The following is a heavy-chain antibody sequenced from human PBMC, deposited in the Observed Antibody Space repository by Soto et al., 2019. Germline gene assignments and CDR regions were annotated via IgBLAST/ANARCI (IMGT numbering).Heavy chain of an antibody. J-gene: IGHJ4*02. V-gene: IGHV3-53*02. D-gene: IGHD5-18*01. CDR1: GFTVSSNY. CDR3: AKTGYSYGRTGPYDY. Sequence: EVQLVETGGGLIQPGGSLRLSCAASGFTVSSNYMSWVRQAPGKGLEWVSVISGSGGSTYYADSVKGRFTISRDNSKNTLYLQMNSLRAEDTAVYYCAKTGYSYGRTGPYDYWGQGTLVTVSS. CDR2: ISGSGGST.